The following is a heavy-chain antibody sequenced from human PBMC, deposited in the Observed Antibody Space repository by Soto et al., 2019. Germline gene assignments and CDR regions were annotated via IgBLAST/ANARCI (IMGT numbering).Heavy chain of an antibody. V-gene: IGHV3-33*01. CDR3: ARAFYCSSTSCPAVSSY. D-gene: IGHD2-2*01. J-gene: IGHJ4*02. Sequence: PGGSLRLSCAASGFTFSSYGMHWVRQAPGKGLEWVAVIWYDGSNKYYADSVKGRFTISRDNSKNTLYLQMNSLRAEDTAVYYCARAFYCSSTSCPAVSSYWGQGTLVTVSS. CDR1: GFTFSSYG. CDR2: IWYDGSNK.